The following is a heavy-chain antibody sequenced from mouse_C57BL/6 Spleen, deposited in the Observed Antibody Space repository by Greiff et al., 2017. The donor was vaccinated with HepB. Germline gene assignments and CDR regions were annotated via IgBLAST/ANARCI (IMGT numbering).Heavy chain of an antibody. CDR2: ISSGSSTI. CDR3: ARDGYYYGSSYYAMDY. Sequence: EVQRVESGGGLVKPGGSLKLSCAASGFTFSDYGMHWVRQAPEKGLEWVAYISSGSSTIYYADTVKGRFTISRDNAKNTLFLQMTSLRSEDTAMYYCARDGYYYGSSYYAMDYWGQGTSVTVSS. CDR1: GFTFSDYG. D-gene: IGHD1-1*01. V-gene: IGHV5-17*01. J-gene: IGHJ4*01.